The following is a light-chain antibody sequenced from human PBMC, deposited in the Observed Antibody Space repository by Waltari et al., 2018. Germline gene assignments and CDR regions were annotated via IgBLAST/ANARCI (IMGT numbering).Light chain of an antibody. Sequence: QPALTQPASVSGSTGQSITISCTGRSSDIGGYDYVSWYQQHPGKAPNLIIYDVTKRPSGISSRFSGSKSGNTASLTISGLQAEDEADYYCSSYTTNKTPVIGGGTKVTVL. CDR3: SSYTTNKTPV. J-gene: IGLJ2*01. CDR2: DVT. V-gene: IGLV2-14*03. CDR1: SSDIGGYDY.